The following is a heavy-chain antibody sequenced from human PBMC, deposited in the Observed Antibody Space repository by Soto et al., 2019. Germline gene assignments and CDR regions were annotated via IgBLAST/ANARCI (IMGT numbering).Heavy chain of an antibody. CDR2: IIPIPDIT. CDR3: ARDRITTRGDAFDL. D-gene: IGHD3-3*01. Sequence: QVQLVQSGAEVRKPGSSVKVSCKAPGGTFSTYIISWVRQAPGQGLEWMGRIIPIPDITNYAQKFQGRVTGTADRSTGQGFMELTSLKSEDTAVYYCARDRITTRGDAFDLWGQGTMVTVSS. CDR1: GGTFSTYI. V-gene: IGHV1-69*08. J-gene: IGHJ3*01.